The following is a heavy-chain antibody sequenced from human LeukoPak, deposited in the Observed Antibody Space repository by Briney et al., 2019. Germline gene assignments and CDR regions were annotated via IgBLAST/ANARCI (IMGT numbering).Heavy chain of an antibody. CDR2: IYPGDSDT. J-gene: IGHJ4*02. D-gene: IGHD1-26*01. Sequence: GESLKISCKGSGYSFTSYWIGWVRQMPGKGLEWMGIIYPGDSDTRYSPSFQGQVTISADKSISTAYLQWSGLKPSDTAMYYCARHSRIVGATIAPPGYWGQGTLVTVSS. CDR1: GYSFTSYW. CDR3: ARHSRIVGATIAPPGY. V-gene: IGHV5-51*01.